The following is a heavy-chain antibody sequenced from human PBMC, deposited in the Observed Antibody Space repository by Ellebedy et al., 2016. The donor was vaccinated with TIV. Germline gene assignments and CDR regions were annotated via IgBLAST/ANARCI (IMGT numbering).Heavy chain of an antibody. CDR3: AKVAAGPGGVWVFDY. CDR1: GFTFSSYA. Sequence: PGGSLRLSCAASGFTFSSYAMTWVRQAPGKGLEWVSAITYSGGSTYYADSVKGRFTLFRDNSKNTLYLQMNSLRAEDTAVYYCAKVAAGPGGVWVFDYWGQGTLVTVSS. V-gene: IGHV3-23*01. CDR2: ITYSGGST. J-gene: IGHJ4*02. D-gene: IGHD6-6*01.